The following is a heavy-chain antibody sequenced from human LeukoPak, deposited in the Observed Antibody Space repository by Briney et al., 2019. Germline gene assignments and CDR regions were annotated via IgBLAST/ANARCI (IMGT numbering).Heavy chain of an antibody. D-gene: IGHD6-6*01. CDR3: ARIAARTVDY. CDR2: ISYDGSNK. J-gene: IGHJ4*02. Sequence: PGGSLRLSCAASGFTFSSYAMHWVRQAPGKGLEWVAVISYDGSNKYYADSVKGRFTISRDNAKNSLYLQMNSLRAEDTAVYYCARIAARTVDYWGQGTLVTVSS. V-gene: IGHV3-30-3*01. CDR1: GFTFSSYA.